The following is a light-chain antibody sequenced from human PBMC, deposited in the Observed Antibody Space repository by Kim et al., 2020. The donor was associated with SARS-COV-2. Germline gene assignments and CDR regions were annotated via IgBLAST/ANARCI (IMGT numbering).Light chain of an antibody. CDR2: NDD. CDR1: RSNIGINA. Sequence: HMVKISCSGSRSNIGINAGPWNQLSPGTAPKLRIYNDDRRPSGVPDRFSGSKSGTSASLALSGLLSNDEADYYCATWDDSLEAWVFGGGTQLTVL. V-gene: IGLV1-44*01. CDR3: ATWDDSLEAWV. J-gene: IGLJ3*02.